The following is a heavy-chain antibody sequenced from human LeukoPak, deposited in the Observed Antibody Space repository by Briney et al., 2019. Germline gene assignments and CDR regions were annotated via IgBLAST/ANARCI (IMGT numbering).Heavy chain of an antibody. D-gene: IGHD6-13*01. CDR3: ATDSDPWGPAAGTIDY. J-gene: IGHJ4*02. CDR2: FDPEVGDK. V-gene: IGHV1-24*01. Sequence: GASVKLSCKISGRALSDLSIHWVRQAPGRGPEWMGGFDPEVGDKMHAQKFQGRVTMTEDTSTDTAYMELNSLRSEDTAVYYCATDSDPWGPAAGTIDYWGQGTLVTDSS. CDR1: GRALSDLS.